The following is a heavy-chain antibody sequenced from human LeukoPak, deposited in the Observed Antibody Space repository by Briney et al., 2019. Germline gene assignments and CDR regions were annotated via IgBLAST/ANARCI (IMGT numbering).Heavy chain of an antibody. D-gene: IGHD6-6*01. CDR3: ARDNRGEYSSFGFDY. CDR2: ISAYNGNT. J-gene: IGHJ4*02. CDR1: GYTFTSYG. V-gene: IGHV1-18*01. Sequence: GASVKVSCKASGYTFTSYGISWVRQAPGQGLEWMGWISAYNGNTNYAQKLQGRVTMTTDTSTSTAYMELRSLRSDDTAVYYCARDNRGEYSSFGFDYWGQGTLVTVSS.